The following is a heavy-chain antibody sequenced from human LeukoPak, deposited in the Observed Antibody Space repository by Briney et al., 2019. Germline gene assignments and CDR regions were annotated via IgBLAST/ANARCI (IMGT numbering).Heavy chain of an antibody. V-gene: IGHV4-34*01. J-gene: IGHJ6*02. Sequence: SETLSLTCAVYGGSFSGYYWSWIRQPPGKGLEWIGEINHSGSTNYNPSLKSRVTISVDTSKDQFSLKLSSVTAADTAVYYCARFYGRTAMALLVSYYYYGMDVWGQGTTVTVSS. CDR3: ARFYGRTAMALLVSYYYYGMDV. CDR1: GGSFSGYY. CDR2: INHSGST. D-gene: IGHD5-18*01.